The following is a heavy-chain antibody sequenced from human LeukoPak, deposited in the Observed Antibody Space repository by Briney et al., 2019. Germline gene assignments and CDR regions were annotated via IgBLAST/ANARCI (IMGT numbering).Heavy chain of an antibody. J-gene: IGHJ5*02. CDR2: IYYSGST. D-gene: IGHD3-10*01. V-gene: IGHV4-59*01. CDR3: ARSPSLSGSYLGVLSWFDP. CDR1: GGAISSSS. Sequence: SETLTFTCTVSGGAISSSSWSWIRQPPGKGLEWIGYIYYSGSTNYNPSLKSRVAMSVDTSKNQFSLKLSSVTAADTAVYYCARSPSLSGSYLGVLSWFDPWGQGSKVTVSS.